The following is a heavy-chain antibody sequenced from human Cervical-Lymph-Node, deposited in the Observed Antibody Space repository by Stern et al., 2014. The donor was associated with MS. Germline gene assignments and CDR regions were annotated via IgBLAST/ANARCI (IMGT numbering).Heavy chain of an antibody. J-gene: IGHJ6*02. Sequence: VQLEESGAEVKKPGSSVKVSCKASGGTFSSYAISWVRQAPGQGLEWMGGIIPIFGTANYAQKFQGRVTITADESTSTAYMELSSLRSEDTAVYYCARSTSDGDYYDSSGYHYYYYGMDVWGQGTTVTVSS. CDR2: IIPIFGTA. CDR3: ARSTSDGDYYDSSGYHYYYYGMDV. D-gene: IGHD3-22*01. CDR1: GGTFSSYA. V-gene: IGHV1-69*01.